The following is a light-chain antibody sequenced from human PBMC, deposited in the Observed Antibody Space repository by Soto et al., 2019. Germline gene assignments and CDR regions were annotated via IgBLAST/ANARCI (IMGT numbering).Light chain of an antibody. CDR3: SSYTGTNNFGV. V-gene: IGLV2-14*03. CDR2: EVR. Sequence: QSVLTQPASVSGSLGQSITISCTGSSSDICGYNFVSWYQQHPGKAPKLVIYEVRNRPSGVSDRFSGSKSGNTASLTLSGLQAEEEADYYCSSYTGTNNFGVFGPGTKVTVL. J-gene: IGLJ1*01. CDR1: SSDICGYNF.